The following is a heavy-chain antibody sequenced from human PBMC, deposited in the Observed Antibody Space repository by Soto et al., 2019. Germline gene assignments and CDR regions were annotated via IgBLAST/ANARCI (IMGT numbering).Heavy chain of an antibody. CDR3: AKDPYGSVSYYNVLYYYYGMDV. CDR2: LSCDGSNN. V-gene: IGHV3-30*18. D-gene: IGHD3-10*01. CDR1: GFTFSSYG. Sequence: GGSLRLSXAASGFTFSSYGMHWVRHAPGKGLEWVAVLSCDGSNNYYADSVKGRFTISRDNSKNTLYLQMNSRRAEDTAVYYCAKDPYGSVSYYNVLYYYYGMDVWGQGTTVTVSS. J-gene: IGHJ6*02.